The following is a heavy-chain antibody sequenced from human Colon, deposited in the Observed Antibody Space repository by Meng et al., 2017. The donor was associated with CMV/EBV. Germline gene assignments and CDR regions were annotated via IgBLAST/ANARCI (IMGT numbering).Heavy chain of an antibody. CDR1: GGSFSGYY. CDR3: ARGGVDAYCSGTMCLTGMDV. D-gene: IGHD2-15*01. Sequence: SETLSLTCAVYGGSFSGYYWSWIRQPPGKGLEWIGEINHSGSTNYNPSLKSRVTISVDTSKNQFSLKLSSVTAADTAVYYCARGGVDAYCSGTMCLTGMDVWGQGTPVTVSS. CDR2: INHSGST. V-gene: IGHV4-34*01. J-gene: IGHJ6*02.